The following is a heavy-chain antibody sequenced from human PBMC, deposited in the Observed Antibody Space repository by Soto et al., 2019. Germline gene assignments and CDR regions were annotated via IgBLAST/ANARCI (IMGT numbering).Heavy chain of an antibody. Sequence: GSLRLSCSASGFTFSSYAMHWVRQAPGKGLEYVSTISSNGGSTYYADSVKGRFTISRDNSKNTLYLQMSSLRAEDTAVYYCVKDGPDFWSGYHYWGQGTLVTVSS. V-gene: IGHV3-64D*08. J-gene: IGHJ4*02. CDR1: GFTFSSYA. CDR2: ISSNGGST. D-gene: IGHD3-3*01. CDR3: VKDGPDFWSGYHY.